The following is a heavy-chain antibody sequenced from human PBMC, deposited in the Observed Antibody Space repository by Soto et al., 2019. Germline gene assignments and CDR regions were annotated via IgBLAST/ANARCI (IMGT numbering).Heavy chain of an antibody. CDR1: GFTFSTYA. J-gene: IGHJ4*02. D-gene: IGHD2-2*01. CDR2: ISDSGDYT. V-gene: IGHV3-23*01. CDR3: AKDRTTGASKLDY. Sequence: EVQLLESGGGLVLPGGSLRLSCAASGFTFSTYAMNWVRQAPGKGLEWVSCISDSGDYTNYADSVKGRFTISRDNSKNTLSLQMNSLRAEDTAVYYCAKDRTTGASKLDYWGQGTLVTVSS.